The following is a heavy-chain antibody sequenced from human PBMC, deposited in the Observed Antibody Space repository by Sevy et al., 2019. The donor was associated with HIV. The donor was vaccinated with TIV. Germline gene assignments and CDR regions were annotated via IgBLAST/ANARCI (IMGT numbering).Heavy chain of an antibody. J-gene: IGHJ4*02. Sequence: GESLKISCKGSGYSFTSHWIGWVRHMPGKGLEWMGIIYPDDSDTRHSPSFQGQVTFSADKSISTAYLQWSSLKASDTAMYYCATSRSGSFDSSGYYIYWGQGTLVTVSS. CDR1: GYSFTSHW. CDR3: ATSRSGSFDSSGYYIY. CDR2: IYPDDSDT. D-gene: IGHD3-22*01. V-gene: IGHV5-51*01.